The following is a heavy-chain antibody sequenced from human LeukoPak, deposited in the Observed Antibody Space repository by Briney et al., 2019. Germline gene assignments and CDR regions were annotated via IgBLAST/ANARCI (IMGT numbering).Heavy chain of an antibody. CDR3: ANEIRPNDY. V-gene: IGHV3-23*01. CDR1: EFDFSTHA. Sequence: GGSLRLSCAASEFDFSTHAMTWVRQAPGKGLEWVSAISISGTKTYYADSVKGRFTISRDNSKNRLYLQMYSLRAEDTAVYYCANEIRPNDYWGQGTLVTVSS. J-gene: IGHJ4*02. D-gene: IGHD4-17*01. CDR2: ISISGTKT.